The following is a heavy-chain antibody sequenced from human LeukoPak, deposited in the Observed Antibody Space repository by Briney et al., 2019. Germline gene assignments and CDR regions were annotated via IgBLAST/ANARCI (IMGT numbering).Heavy chain of an antibody. CDR2: IYYSGST. D-gene: IGHD4-17*01. CDR1: GGSISSYY. V-gene: IGHV4-59*01. CDR3: ARGATVTTFDY. Sequence: SETLSLTCTVSGGSISSYYWSWIRQPPGKGLEWIGYIYYSGSTNYNPSLKSRVTVSVDTSKNQFSLKLSSVTAADTAVYYCARGATVTTFDYWGQGTLVTVSS. J-gene: IGHJ4*02.